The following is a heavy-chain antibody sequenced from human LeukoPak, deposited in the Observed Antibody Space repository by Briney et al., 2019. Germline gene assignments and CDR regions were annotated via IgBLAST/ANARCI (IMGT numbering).Heavy chain of an antibody. Sequence: KASETLSLTCAVSGGSISSGGYSWSWIRQPPGKSLEWIGYIYHSGSTYYNPSLKSRVTISVDRSKNQFSLKLSSVTAADTAVYYCARGIAAAGTLYYFDYWGQGTLVTVSS. V-gene: IGHV4-30-2*01. CDR1: GGSISSGGYS. D-gene: IGHD6-13*01. J-gene: IGHJ4*02. CDR3: ARGIAAAGTLYYFDY. CDR2: IYHSGST.